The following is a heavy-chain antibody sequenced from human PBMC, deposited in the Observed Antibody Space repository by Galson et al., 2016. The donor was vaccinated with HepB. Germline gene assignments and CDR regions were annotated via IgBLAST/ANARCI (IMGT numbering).Heavy chain of an antibody. CDR1: GLTFSRFW. CDR2: INEDGTEK. J-gene: IGHJ6*02. Sequence: SLRLSCAVPGLTFSRFWMSWVRQAPGKGPEWVASINEDGTEKYHVDSATGRFTISRDNAKNAFYLQMNSLRDEDTAVYFCARGHHALEVWGQGTAVRVSS. V-gene: IGHV3-7*01. D-gene: IGHD1-14*01. CDR3: ARGHHALEV.